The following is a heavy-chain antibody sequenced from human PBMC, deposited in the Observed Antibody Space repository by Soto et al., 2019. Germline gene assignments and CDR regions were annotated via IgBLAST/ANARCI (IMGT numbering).Heavy chain of an antibody. V-gene: IGHV4-34*01. CDR2: INHSGSA. CDR3: TRGLFSGSFYSGGWYYFDS. J-gene: IGHJ4*02. Sequence: SETLSLTCAVNGGSFSVYIWTWIRQTPGKGLQWIGQINHSGSAVYNPSLKNRVTISTISSNQLSLEMRSVTAADTAVYYCTRGLFSGSFYSGGWYYFDSWGQGTMVTVSS. CDR1: GGSFSVYI. D-gene: IGHD1-26*01.